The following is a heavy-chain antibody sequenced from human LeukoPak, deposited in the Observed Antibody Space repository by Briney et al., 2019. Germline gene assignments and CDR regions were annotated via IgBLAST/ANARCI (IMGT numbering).Heavy chain of an antibody. V-gene: IGHV5-51*01. D-gene: IGHD2-2*01. J-gene: IGHJ4*02. Sequence: GESLKISCRGSGYSFTTYWIGWVRQMPGKGLEWMGIIYPGDSETRYSPSFQGQVTMSADKSINTAYLQWSSLKASDTAMYYCARRQGCSSTSCPPDSWGQGTLVTVSS. CDR3: ARRQGCSSTSCPPDS. CDR1: GYSFTTYW. CDR2: IYPGDSET.